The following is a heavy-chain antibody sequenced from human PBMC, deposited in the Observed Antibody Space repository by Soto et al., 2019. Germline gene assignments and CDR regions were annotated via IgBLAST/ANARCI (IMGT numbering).Heavy chain of an antibody. J-gene: IGHJ2*01. D-gene: IGHD3-16*01. Sequence: QVQLQESGPGLVKPSQTLALTCTVSGGSISSGDYYWSWIRQPSGKGLEWIGYIYYSGSTYYNPSLKSRVTISVDTSKNQFSLKLSSVTAADTAVYYCARSSHRADLGVEDLWGRGTLVTVSS. CDR1: GGSISSGDYY. CDR2: IYYSGST. V-gene: IGHV4-30-4*01. CDR3: ARSSHRADLGVEDL.